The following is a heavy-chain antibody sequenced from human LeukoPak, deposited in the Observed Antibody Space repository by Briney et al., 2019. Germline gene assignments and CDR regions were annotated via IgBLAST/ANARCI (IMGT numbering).Heavy chain of an antibody. CDR3: ARDLVGVVVAADDAFDI. J-gene: IGHJ3*02. CDR2: INPSGGST. Sequence: GASVKVSCKASGYTFTSYYMHWVRQAPGQGLEWMGIINPSGGSTSYAQKFQGRVTMTRDMSTSTVYMELSSLRSEDTAVYYCARDLVGVVVAADDAFDIWGQGTMVTVSS. V-gene: IGHV1-46*01. D-gene: IGHD2-15*01. CDR1: GYTFTSYY.